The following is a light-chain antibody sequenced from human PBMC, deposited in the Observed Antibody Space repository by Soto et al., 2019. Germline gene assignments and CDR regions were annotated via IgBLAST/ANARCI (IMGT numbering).Light chain of an antibody. CDR1: QSITTS. J-gene: IGKJ1*01. V-gene: IGKV3D-15*01. CDR2: ASS. CDR3: QQYTTCWT. Sequence: DIELTQSPSSLSVSVGDRVTITFRARQSITTSLAWYQQKPGQAPRLLIFASSSRATGIPSRFSGSGSGTEFTLTISSLQSEDFAAYYCQQYTTCWTFGQGTKVDIK.